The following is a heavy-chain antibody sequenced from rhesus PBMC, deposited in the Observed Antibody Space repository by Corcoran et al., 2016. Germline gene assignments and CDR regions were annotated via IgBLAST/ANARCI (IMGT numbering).Heavy chain of an antibody. V-gene: IGHV4-80*01. D-gene: IGHD1-44*02. CDR1: GGSFRSYW. J-gene: IGHJ4*01. CDR2: INGSVGHT. Sequence: VQLQESGPGLGTASETLSLTCAVSGGSFRSYWWSWIRQPPGKGLDWFGEINGSVGHTTSNPSFRSGFTISKEAPKNQFSLRLNSGTAADRAVSTCTRVGGETGGQGFRVPFSS. CDR3: TRVGGET.